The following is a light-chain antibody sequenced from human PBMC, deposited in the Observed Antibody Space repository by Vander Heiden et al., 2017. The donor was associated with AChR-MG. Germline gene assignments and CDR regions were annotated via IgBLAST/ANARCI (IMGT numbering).Light chain of an antibody. CDR3: QSSDSFLSGV. V-gene: IGLV1-40*01. CDR2: GAN. CDR1: SSNSGAGYD. Sequence: QSVLTQPPSVSGAPGQTVTISCTGNSSNSGAGYDVNWYQQLPGKAPKLLIYGANNRPLGVPHRFSASKSGTSASLAITGLQADDEADYYCQSSDSFLSGVFGGGTKLTVL. J-gene: IGLJ2*01.